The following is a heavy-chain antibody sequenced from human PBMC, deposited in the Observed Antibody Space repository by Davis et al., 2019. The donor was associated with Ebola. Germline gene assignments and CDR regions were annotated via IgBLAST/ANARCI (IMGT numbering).Heavy chain of an antibody. V-gene: IGHV1-18*01. CDR3: ARASGSYYYDAFDI. CDR2: ISAYNGNT. Sequence: ASVKVSCKASGYTFTSYGISWVRQAPGQGLEWMGWISAYNGNTNYAQKLQGRVTMTTDTSTSTAYMELSSLRSEDTAVYYCARASGSYYYDAFDIWGQGTMVTVSS. CDR1: GYTFTSYG. J-gene: IGHJ3*02. D-gene: IGHD1-26*01.